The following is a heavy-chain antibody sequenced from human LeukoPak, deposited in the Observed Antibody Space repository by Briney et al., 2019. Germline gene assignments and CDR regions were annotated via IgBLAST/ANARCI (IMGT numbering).Heavy chain of an antibody. J-gene: IGHJ4*02. V-gene: IGHV3-53*01. CDR2: IYSGVGT. CDR1: RFTLSSNY. CDR3: ARKGQSVSGALTFDY. D-gene: IGHD6-19*01. Sequence: PGGSLRLSCAASRFTLSSNYMSWVRQAPGKGLEWVSVIYSGVGTYSADSVKGRFTISRDNSKNTLYLQMNSLRAEDTAVYYCARKGQSVSGALTFDYWGQGTLVTVSS.